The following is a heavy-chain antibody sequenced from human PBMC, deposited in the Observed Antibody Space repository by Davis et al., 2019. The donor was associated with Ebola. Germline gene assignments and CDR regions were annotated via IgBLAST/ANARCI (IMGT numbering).Heavy chain of an antibody. V-gene: IGHV6-1*01. CDR3: ARGRGATGINS. J-gene: IGHJ4*02. Sequence: SQTLSLTCAISGDSVSSNSAAWNWFRQSPSRGLEWLGRTYYRSKWYNDYAVSVKSRIVINPDTSKNQFSLQLNSVTPENTAVYYCARGRGATGINSWGQGTLVTVSS. D-gene: IGHD1-1*01. CDR2: TYYRSKWYN. CDR1: GDSVSSNSAA.